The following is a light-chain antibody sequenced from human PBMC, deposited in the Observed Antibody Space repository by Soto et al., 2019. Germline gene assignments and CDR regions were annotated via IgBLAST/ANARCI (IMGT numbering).Light chain of an antibody. J-gene: IGKJ1*01. CDR3: QQSYRTPRT. CDR1: QSISSY. V-gene: IGKV1-39*01. CDR2: AAS. Sequence: DIQMTQSPSSLSASVGDRVTITCRASQSISSYLNWYQQKPGKAPKFLIYAASSLQSGVPSRFSGSGSATDFTLTISSLQPEDFATYYCQQSYRTPRTFGQGTKVEIK.